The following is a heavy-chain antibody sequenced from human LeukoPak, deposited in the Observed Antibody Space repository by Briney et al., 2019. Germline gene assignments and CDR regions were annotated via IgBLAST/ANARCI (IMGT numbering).Heavy chain of an antibody. Sequence: GESLKISCKASGYTFTGYYMHWVRQAPGQGLEWMGWINSNSGGTNYQGRVTMTRDTSISTAYMELSRLRSDDTAVYYCARSPHILTGENFDYWGQGTLVTVSS. V-gene: IGHV1-2*02. D-gene: IGHD3-9*01. J-gene: IGHJ4*02. CDR2: INSNSGGT. CDR1: GYTFTGYY. CDR3: ARSPHILTGENFDY.